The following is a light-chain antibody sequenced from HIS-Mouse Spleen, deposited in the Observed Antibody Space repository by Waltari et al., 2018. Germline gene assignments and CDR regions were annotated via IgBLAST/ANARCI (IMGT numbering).Light chain of an antibody. CDR3: SSYTSSIPVV. CDR2: DVS. Sequence: QSALTQPASVSGSPGQSITISCPGTSSDVGGYNYVSWYQQHPGKAPKLMIYDVSNRPSGVSNRFSGSKSGNTASLTISGLQAEDEADYYCSSYTSSIPVVFGGGTKLTVL. J-gene: IGLJ2*01. V-gene: IGLV2-14*03. CDR1: SSDVGGYNY.